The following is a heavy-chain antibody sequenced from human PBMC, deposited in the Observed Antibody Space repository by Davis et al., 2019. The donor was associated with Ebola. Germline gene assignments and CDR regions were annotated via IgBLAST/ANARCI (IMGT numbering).Heavy chain of an antibody. CDR1: GFTFSGSA. CDR2: IRSKANSYAT. CDR3: SGGGVVDY. D-gene: IGHD3-16*01. J-gene: IGHJ4*02. Sequence: GESLKISCAASGFTFSGSAMHWVRQASGKGLEWVGRIRSKANSYATAYAASVKGRFTISRDDSKNTAYLQMNSLKPEDTAVYYCSGGGVVDYWGQGTLVTVSS. V-gene: IGHV3-73*01.